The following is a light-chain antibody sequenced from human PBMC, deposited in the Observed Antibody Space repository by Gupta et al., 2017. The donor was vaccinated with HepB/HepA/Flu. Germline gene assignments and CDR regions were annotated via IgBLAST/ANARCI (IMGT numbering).Light chain of an antibody. CDR2: ASS. Sequence: DIQMNQSPSSVSASVGYRVTITCRASQTVSQLAWYQQKPGKAPKLLIYASSSWQSGVPLRFSGSGSGTDFTLTISSLQPEDFATYSCKQANSFPLTFGPGTKVDIK. CDR1: QTVSQ. CDR3: KQANSFPLT. V-gene: IGKV1-12*01. J-gene: IGKJ3*01.